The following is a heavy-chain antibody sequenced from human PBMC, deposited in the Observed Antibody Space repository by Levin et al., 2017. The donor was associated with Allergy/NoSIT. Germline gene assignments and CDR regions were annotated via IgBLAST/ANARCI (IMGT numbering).Heavy chain of an antibody. CDR3: AKLKYIWGSYRYPFDY. J-gene: IGHJ4*02. Sequence: GGSLRLSCAASGFTFSSYAMSWVRQAPGKGLEWVSAISGSGGSTYYADSVKGRFTISRDNSKNTLYLQMNSLRAEDTAVYYCAKLKYIWGSYRYPFDYWGQGTLVTVSS. D-gene: IGHD3-16*02. CDR1: GFTFSSYA. CDR2: ISGSGGST. V-gene: IGHV3-23*01.